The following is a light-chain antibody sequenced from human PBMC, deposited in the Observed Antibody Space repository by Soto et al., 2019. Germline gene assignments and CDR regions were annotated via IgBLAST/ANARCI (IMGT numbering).Light chain of an antibody. CDR2: DVI. CDR3: SSYTSSSTLI. V-gene: IGLV2-14*03. J-gene: IGLJ1*01. CDR1: SSDVGAYDY. Sequence: QSALTQPASVSGSPGQSITISCTGTSSDVGAYDYVSWYQQHPGKAPKLMIYDVINRPSGASNRFSGSKSGNTASLTISGLQAEDEADYSCSSYTSSSTLIFGTGTKLTVL.